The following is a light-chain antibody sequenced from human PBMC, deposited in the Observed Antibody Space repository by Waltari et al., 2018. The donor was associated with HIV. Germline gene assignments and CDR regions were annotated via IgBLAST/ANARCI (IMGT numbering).Light chain of an antibody. CDR3: SSYTSSSAVV. Sequence: QSALTQPASVSGSPGQSITISCTGTSSDVGGYNYVSWYQQHPGKAPKLMIYEVSKRPSGVANRLSGSKSGNTASLTISGLQAEDEDDYYCSSYTSSSAVVFGGGTKLTVL. CDR2: EVS. V-gene: IGLV2-14*01. CDR1: SSDVGGYNY. J-gene: IGLJ2*01.